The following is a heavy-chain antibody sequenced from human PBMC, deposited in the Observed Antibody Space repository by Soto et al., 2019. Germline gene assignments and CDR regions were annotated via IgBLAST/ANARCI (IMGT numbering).Heavy chain of an antibody. CDR2: ISSSSSYI. CDR1: GFTFSSYS. V-gene: IGHV3-21*01. CDR3: ARDFRGGVIATYYYYGMDF. Sequence: GSLRLSCAASGFTFSSYSMNWVRQAPGKGLEWVSSISSSSSYIYYADSVKGRFTISRDNAKNSLYLQMNSLRAEDTAVYYCARDFRGGVIATYYYYGMDFWGQGTTVTVAS. J-gene: IGHJ6*02. D-gene: IGHD3-16*02.